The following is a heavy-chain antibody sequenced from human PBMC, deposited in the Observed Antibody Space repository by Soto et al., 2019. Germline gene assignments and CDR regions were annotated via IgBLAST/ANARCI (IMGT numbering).Heavy chain of an antibody. CDR1: GDSVSSNSAA. CDR3: ARDRGGITMVRGDQHAFDI. V-gene: IGHV6-1*01. CDR2: TYYRSKWYN. Sequence: SETLSLTCAISGDSVSSNSAAWNWIRQSPSRGLEWLGRTYYRSKWYNGYAVSVKSRITINPDTSKNQFSLQLNSVTPEDTAVYYCARDRGGITMVRGDQHAFDIWGQGTMVTVSS. J-gene: IGHJ3*02. D-gene: IGHD3-10*01.